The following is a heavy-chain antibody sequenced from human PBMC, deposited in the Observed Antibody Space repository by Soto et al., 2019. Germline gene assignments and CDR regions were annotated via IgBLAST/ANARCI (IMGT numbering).Heavy chain of an antibody. V-gene: IGHV3-30-3*01. CDR1: GFIFSSYA. CDR2: ISFDGSTE. Sequence: QVQLVESGGGVVQPGRSLRLSCAASGFIFSSYAMHWVRRAPGKGLEWLAAISFDGSTEYYADSVKSRFKISRDSSRNTLYLQMDNMRFEETAMYFCAREDCRQCRDPKNRFYPLCQGTHVTVS. J-gene: IGHJ5*02. CDR3: AREDCRQCRDPKNRFYP. D-gene: IGHD2-21*02.